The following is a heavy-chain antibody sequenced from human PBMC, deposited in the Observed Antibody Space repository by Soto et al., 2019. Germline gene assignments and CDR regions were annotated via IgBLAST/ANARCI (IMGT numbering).Heavy chain of an antibody. CDR1: GGSISSGDYY. J-gene: IGHJ3*02. V-gene: IGHV4-30-4*01. CDR2: IYYSGST. D-gene: IGHD2-2*01. Sequence: SETLSLTWTVSGGSISSGDYYWSWIRQPPGKGLERIGYIYYSGSTYYNPSLKSRVTISVDTSKNQFSLKLSSVTAADAAVYYCASFLVSVDAFDIWDQGKMITVS. CDR3: ASFLVSVDAFDI.